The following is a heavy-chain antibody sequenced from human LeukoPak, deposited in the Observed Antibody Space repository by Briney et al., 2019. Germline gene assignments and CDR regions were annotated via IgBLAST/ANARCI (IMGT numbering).Heavy chain of an antibody. CDR1: GFTFSSYW. V-gene: IGHV3-74*01. D-gene: IGHD2-21*01. CDR2: INSDGSTT. Sequence: GGSLRLSCAASGFTFSSYWMHWVRQAPGKGLVWVSRINSDGSTTGHADSVKGRFTISRDKAKNTLYLQMHSLRAEDTAVYYCARVSRCGWSAFDVWGQGTMVTVSS. CDR3: ARVSRCGWSAFDV. J-gene: IGHJ3*01.